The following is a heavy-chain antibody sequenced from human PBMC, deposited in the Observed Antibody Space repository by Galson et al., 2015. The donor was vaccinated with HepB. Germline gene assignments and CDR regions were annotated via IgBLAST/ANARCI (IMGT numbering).Heavy chain of an antibody. CDR1: GFTFSNYG. Sequence: SLRLSCAVSGFTFSNYGMRWVRQAPGKGLEWVSSISGGGTYIYYADSVKGRFTMSRDSAKNSLSLQMSSLRGEDTAVYYCAKATVRGFDAFANWGQGTKVTVSP. J-gene: IGHJ3*02. CDR3: AKATVRGFDAFAN. V-gene: IGHV3-21*01. D-gene: IGHD4-17*01. CDR2: ISGGGTYI.